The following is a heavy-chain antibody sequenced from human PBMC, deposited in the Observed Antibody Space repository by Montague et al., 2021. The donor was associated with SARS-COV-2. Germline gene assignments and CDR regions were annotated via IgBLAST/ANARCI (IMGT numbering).Heavy chain of an antibody. V-gene: IGHV4-34*01. CDR1: SGSFSDYY. CDR3: ARGAPTITMIVVVFTGAGSYFDR. CDR2: INHSGSI. Sequence: SETLSLTCAVYSGSFSDYYWTWIRQPPGKGLEWIGEINHSGSINYNPSLKSRVSISVDTSKNQFSLKLTSVTAADTAVYYCARGAPTITMIVVVFTGAGSYFDRWGRGTLVTVSS. J-gene: IGHJ2*01. D-gene: IGHD3-22*01.